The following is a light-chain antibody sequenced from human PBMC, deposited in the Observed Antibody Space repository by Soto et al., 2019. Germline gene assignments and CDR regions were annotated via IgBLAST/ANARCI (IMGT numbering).Light chain of an antibody. V-gene: IGKV1-17*01. CDR3: LQHFMYPLT. Sequence: DIQMTQSPSSLSASVGDRVTITCRASQGIRNDLGWYQQKPGMAPKRLIYSASTLQGAVESRFSGSASGTEFTLAISSLQPEDFANYYCLQHFMYPLTFGGGTKVEIK. CDR1: QGIRND. J-gene: IGKJ4*01. CDR2: SAS.